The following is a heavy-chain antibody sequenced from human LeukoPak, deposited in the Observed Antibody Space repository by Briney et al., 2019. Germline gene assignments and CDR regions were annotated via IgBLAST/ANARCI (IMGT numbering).Heavy chain of an antibody. J-gene: IGHJ4*02. Sequence: PGGSLRPSCAASGFTFSSYAMSWVRQAPGKGLEWVSAISGSGGSTYYADSVKGRFTISRDNSKNTLYLQMNSLRAEDTAVYYCAKDWSSGWYVSEGYWGQGTLVTVSS. D-gene: IGHD6-19*01. CDR1: GFTFSSYA. V-gene: IGHV3-23*01. CDR3: AKDWSSGWYVSEGY. CDR2: ISGSGGST.